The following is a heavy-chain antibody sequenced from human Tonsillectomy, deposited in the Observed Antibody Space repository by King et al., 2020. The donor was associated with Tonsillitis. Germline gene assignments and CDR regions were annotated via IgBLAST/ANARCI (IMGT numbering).Heavy chain of an antibody. Sequence: VQLQQSGPGLVKPSQTLSLTCAISGDSVSSNSAAWNWIRQSPWRGLEWLGRTYYRSKWYDIYAVSVKGPITINPDTSKNQFSLQLSSVTPEDTAVYYCAKEAAQGAFDIWGQGTVVTVSS. CDR1: GDSVSSNSAA. D-gene: IGHD6-13*01. CDR3: AKEAAQGAFDI. J-gene: IGHJ3*02. V-gene: IGHV6-1*01. CDR2: TYYRSKWYD.